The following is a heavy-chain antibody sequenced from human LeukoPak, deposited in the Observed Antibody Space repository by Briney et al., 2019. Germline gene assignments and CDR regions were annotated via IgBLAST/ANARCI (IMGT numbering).Heavy chain of an antibody. D-gene: IGHD2-21*02. CDR3: ARGCGGDCAAFDN. J-gene: IGHJ4*02. Sequence: PGRSLRLSCTASGFTFGDFVMSWVRQAPGKGLEWVSFIRSTTYDETTEYAASVQGRFTISRDDFRGIAYLQMNSLKTGDTAVYYCARGCGGDCAAFDNWGQGTLVTVSS. CDR1: GFTFGDFV. CDR2: IRSTTYDETT. V-gene: IGHV3-49*04.